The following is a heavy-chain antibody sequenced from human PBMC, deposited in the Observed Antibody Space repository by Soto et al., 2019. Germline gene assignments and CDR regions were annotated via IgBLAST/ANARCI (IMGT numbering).Heavy chain of an antibody. V-gene: IGHV4-59*01. CDR2: IYYSGST. CDR1: GGSISSYY. CDR3: ARAIAAAAPYYYYYGMDV. D-gene: IGHD6-13*01. J-gene: IGHJ6*02. Sequence: PSETLSLTCTVSGGSISSYYWSWIRQPPGKGLEWIGYIYYSGSTNYNPSLKSRVTISVDTSKNQFSLKLSSVTAADTAVYYCARAIAAAAPYYYYYGMDVWGQGTTVTVYS.